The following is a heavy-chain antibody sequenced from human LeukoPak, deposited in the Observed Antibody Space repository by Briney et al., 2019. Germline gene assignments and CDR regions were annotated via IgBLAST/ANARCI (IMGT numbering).Heavy chain of an antibody. D-gene: IGHD2-8*01. CDR3: AKDRGKMVYALYGMDV. J-gene: IGHJ6*02. CDR2: ISYDGSNK. Sequence: GGPLRLSCAATGFTFSSYGMHWVRKAPGKGLDWVAVISYDGSNKYYADSVKGRFTISRDNSKNTLYLQMNSLRAEDTAVYYCAKDRGKMVYALYGMDVWGQGTTVTVSS. V-gene: IGHV3-30*18. CDR1: GFTFSSYG.